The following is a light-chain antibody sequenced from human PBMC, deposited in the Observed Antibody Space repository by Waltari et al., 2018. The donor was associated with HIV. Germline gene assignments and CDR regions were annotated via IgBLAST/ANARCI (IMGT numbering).Light chain of an antibody. CDR2: GNN. V-gene: IGLV1-40*01. J-gene: IGLJ2*01. CDR3: QSYDSGLSGVV. Sequence: QSVLTQPPSVFGAPGQRVTISCTGSSSNIGADYDVQWYQQVPGTAPKLLIYGNNNRPSGVPDRFSGSKSGTSASLATTGLQAEDEADYYCQSYDSGLSGVVFGGGTRLTVL. CDR1: SSNIGADYD.